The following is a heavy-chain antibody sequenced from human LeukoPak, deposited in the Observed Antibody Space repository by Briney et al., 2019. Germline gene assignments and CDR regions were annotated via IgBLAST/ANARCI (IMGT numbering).Heavy chain of an antibody. D-gene: IGHD5-18*01. Sequence: GGSLRLSCAASGFTFSSYGMHWVRQAPGKGLEWVAVISYDGSNKYYADSVKGRFTISRDNSKNTLYLQMNSLRAEDTAVYYCAGSSYSYGYYWGQGTLVTVSS. J-gene: IGHJ4*02. CDR3: AGSSYSYGYY. V-gene: IGHV3-30*03. CDR2: ISYDGSNK. CDR1: GFTFSSYG.